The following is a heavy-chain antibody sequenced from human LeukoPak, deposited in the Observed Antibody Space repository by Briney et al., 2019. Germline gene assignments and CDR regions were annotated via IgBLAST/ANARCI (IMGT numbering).Heavy chain of an antibody. CDR1: GGSITGSY. V-gene: IGHV4-4*07. Sequence: SETLSLTCTVSGGSITGSYWSWIRKPPGPGLGWVGRSYSSGRTNYNPFPDSRVTISVDTSRSRLSLKLIHVTATNTAMYYCARGGNWFDAWGQGTLVTVSS. CDR3: ARGGNWFDA. J-gene: IGHJ5*02. D-gene: IGHD3-10*01. CDR2: SYSSGRT.